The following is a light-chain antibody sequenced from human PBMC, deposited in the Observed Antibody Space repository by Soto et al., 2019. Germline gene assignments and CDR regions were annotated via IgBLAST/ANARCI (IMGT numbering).Light chain of an antibody. CDR1: QSGTRN. CDR3: QHRSNWPPMDT. V-gene: IGKV3-11*01. CDR2: DAS. Sequence: EVVLTQSPATLSLSPGETATLSCRASQSGTRNLAWYQHKPGQAPRLLIYDASNRATGIPTRFSGGGSGTAFTLLIRNLEPEDFAVYYCQHRSNWPPMDTFGQGTKLEIK. J-gene: IGKJ2*01.